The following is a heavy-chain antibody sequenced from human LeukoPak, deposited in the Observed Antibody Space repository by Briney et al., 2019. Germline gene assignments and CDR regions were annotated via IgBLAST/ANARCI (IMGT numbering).Heavy chain of an antibody. CDR3: ARGGGYDAFDI. J-gene: IGHJ3*02. CDR2: IHTSGTT. Sequence: PSETLSLTCNVSGGSISSGSYFWSCIRQPAGKGLEWIGRIHTSGTTNYNPSLKSRVTISLDRSKNQFSLNLSSVTASDTAVYYCARGGGYDAFDIWGQGTMVTVSS. D-gene: IGHD2-15*01. V-gene: IGHV4-61*02. CDR1: GGSISSGSYF.